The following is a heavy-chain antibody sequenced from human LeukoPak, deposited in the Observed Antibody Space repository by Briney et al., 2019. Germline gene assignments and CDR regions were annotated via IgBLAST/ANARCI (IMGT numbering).Heavy chain of an antibody. J-gene: IGHJ4*02. Sequence: GASVKVSCKTSGYIFTSFGITWVRQAPGQGLEWMGWISTYNGNTNYAQNLQGRVTMTTDTSTSTAYMELRSLRSDDTAVYYCARDLTPTTVTTFYYWGQGTLVTVSS. D-gene: IGHD4-17*01. CDR1: GYIFTSFG. CDR3: ARDLTPTTVTTFYY. CDR2: ISTYNGNT. V-gene: IGHV1-18*01.